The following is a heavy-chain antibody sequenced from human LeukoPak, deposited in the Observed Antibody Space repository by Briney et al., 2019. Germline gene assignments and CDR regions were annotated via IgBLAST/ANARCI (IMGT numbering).Heavy chain of an antibody. CDR2: INHSGST. Sequence: SETLSLTCAVYGGSFSGYYWSWIRQPPGKGLEWIGEINHSGSTNYNPSLKSRVTISVDTSKNQFSLKLSSVTAADTAVYYCARDLRGYSYGHSPLISPFDYWGQGTLVTVSS. V-gene: IGHV4-34*01. J-gene: IGHJ4*02. CDR3: ARDLRGYSYGHSPLISPFDY. D-gene: IGHD5-18*01. CDR1: GGSFSGYY.